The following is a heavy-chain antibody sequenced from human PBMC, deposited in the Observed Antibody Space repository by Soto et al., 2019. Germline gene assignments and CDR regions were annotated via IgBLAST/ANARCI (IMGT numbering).Heavy chain of an antibody. D-gene: IGHD1-26*01. J-gene: IGHJ6*02. CDR3: ARERNSGSYYYYYGMDV. V-gene: IGHV4-59*01. CDR1: GGSISSYY. CDR2: IYYSGST. Sequence: PSETLSLTCTVSGGSISSYYWSWIRQPPGKGLEWIGYIYYSGSTNYNPSLKSRVTISVDTSKNQFSLKLSSVTAADTAVYYCARERNSGSYYYYYGMDVWGQGTTVTVSS.